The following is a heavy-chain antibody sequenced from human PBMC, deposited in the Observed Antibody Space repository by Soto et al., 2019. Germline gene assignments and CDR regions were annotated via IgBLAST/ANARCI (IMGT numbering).Heavy chain of an antibody. V-gene: IGHV1-8*01. CDR3: ARAAEYYYDSSGYYDAFDI. CDR1: GYTFTSYD. J-gene: IGHJ3*02. D-gene: IGHD3-22*01. Sequence: QVQLVQSGAEVKKPGASVKVSCKASGYTFTSYDINWVRQATGQGLEWMGWMNPNSGNTGYAQKFQGRVTMTRNNSISTAYMELSSLRSEDTAVYYCARAAEYYYDSSGYYDAFDIWGQGTMVTVSS. CDR2: MNPNSGNT.